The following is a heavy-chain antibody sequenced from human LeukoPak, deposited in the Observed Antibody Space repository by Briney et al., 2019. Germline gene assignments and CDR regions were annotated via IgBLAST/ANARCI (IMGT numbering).Heavy chain of an antibody. CDR3: ANAIENDGFDI. V-gene: IGHV3-30*18. J-gene: IGHJ3*02. CDR1: GFTFSSYG. Sequence: TGGSLRLSCAASGFTFSSYGMHWVRQAPGKGLEWVSVISYDGSNKYFADSVKGRFTISRVNSKYTLYLQMNSLRAEDTAVYYCANAIENDGFDIWGQGTMVTVSS. D-gene: IGHD5-24*01. CDR2: ISYDGSNK.